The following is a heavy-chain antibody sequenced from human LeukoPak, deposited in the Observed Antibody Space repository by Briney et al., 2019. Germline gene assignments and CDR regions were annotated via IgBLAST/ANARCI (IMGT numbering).Heavy chain of an antibody. CDR2: IYAGGNT. CDR1: GGSISSYY. V-gene: IGHV4-4*07. D-gene: IGHD3-3*01. J-gene: IGHJ4*02. Sequence: MSSETLSLTCTVSGGSISSYYWTWIRQPAGKGLEWIWRIYAGGNTNYNPSLKSRVTISVDTSKNQISLRLSSVSAADTAVYYCARDRVTIFGVVTIGSFDYWGQGTLVTVSS. CDR3: ARDRVTIFGVVTIGSFDY.